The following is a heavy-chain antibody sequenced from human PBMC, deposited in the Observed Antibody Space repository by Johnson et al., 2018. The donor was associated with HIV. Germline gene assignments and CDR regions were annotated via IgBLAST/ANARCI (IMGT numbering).Heavy chain of an antibody. D-gene: IGHD6-13*01. CDR3: ARDIAPLAGRDAFDI. CDR2: IWYDGSNQ. J-gene: IGHJ3*02. Sequence: QVQLVESGGGVVQPGRSLRLSCAASGFTFSSYGMHWVRQAPGKGLEWVAVIWYDGSNQYYVDSVKGRFTISRDNAKNSLYLQMNSLRAEDTAVYYCARDIAPLAGRDAFDIWGQGTMVTVSS. V-gene: IGHV3-33*01. CDR1: GFTFSSYG.